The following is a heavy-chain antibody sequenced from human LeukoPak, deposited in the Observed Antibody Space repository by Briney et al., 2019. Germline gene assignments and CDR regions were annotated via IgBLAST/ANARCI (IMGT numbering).Heavy chain of an antibody. D-gene: IGHD5-12*01. CDR3: ARESLLATITSDYYYYYGMDV. J-gene: IGHJ6*02. Sequence: SETLSLTCTVSGGSISSGGYYWSWIRQHPGKGLEWIGYIYYSGSTYYNPSLKSRVTISVDTSKNQFSLKLGSVTAADTAVYYCARESLLATITSDYYYYYGMDVWGQGTTVTVSS. V-gene: IGHV4-31*03. CDR2: IYYSGST. CDR1: GGSISSGGYY.